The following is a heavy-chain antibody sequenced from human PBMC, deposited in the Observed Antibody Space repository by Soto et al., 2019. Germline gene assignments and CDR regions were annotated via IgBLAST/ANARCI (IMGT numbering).Heavy chain of an antibody. CDR3: GRVTYCGGDCYDKYYFDY. V-gene: IGHV1-69*13. CDR2: IIPIFGTA. D-gene: IGHD2-21*02. Sequence: SVKVSCKASGGTFSSYAISWVRQAPGQGLEWMGGIIPIFGTANYAQKFQGRVTITADESTSTAYMELSSLRSEDTAVYYCGRVTYCGGDCYDKYYFDYWGQGTLVTVSS. CDR1: GGTFSSYA. J-gene: IGHJ4*02.